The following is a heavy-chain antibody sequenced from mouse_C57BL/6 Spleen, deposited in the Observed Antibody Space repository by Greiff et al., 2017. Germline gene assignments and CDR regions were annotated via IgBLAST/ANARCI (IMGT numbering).Heavy chain of an antibody. Sequence: VQLQQSGAELVRPGASVTLSCKASGYTFTDYEMHWVKQTPVHGLEWIGAIDPETGGTAYNQKFKGKAILTAEQSSSPAYLELRSLASEDSAVKYCTRRNARDYWGQGTSVTVSA. CDR2: IDPETGGT. J-gene: IGHJ4*01. CDR3: TRRNARDY. V-gene: IGHV1-15*01. CDR1: GYTFTDYE.